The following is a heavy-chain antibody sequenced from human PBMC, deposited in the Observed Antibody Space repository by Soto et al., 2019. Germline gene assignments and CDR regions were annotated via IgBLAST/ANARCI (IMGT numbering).Heavy chain of an antibody. CDR2: ISYDGSNK. CDR3: ARAEMIRDYYYGMDV. D-gene: IGHD3-16*01. J-gene: IGHJ6*02. Sequence: LRLSCAASGFTFSSYAMHWVRQAPGKGLEWVAVISYDGSNKYYADSVKGRFTISRDNSKNTLYLQMNSLRAEDTAVYYCARAEMIRDYYYGMDVWGQGTTVTVSS. CDR1: GFTFSSYA. V-gene: IGHV3-30-3*01.